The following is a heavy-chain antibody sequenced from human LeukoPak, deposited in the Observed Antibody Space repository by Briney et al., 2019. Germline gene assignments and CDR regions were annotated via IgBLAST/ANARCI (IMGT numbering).Heavy chain of an antibody. CDR1: GYTFTSYG. J-gene: IGHJ4*02. D-gene: IGHD6-19*01. Sequence: ASVKVSCKASGYTFTSYGISWVRQAPGQGLERMGWISAYNGNTNYAQKLQGRVTMTTDTSTSTAYMELRSLRSDDTAVYYCARGRPRIAVAGTNFDYWGQGTLVTVSS. CDR3: ARGRPRIAVAGTNFDY. CDR2: ISAYNGNT. V-gene: IGHV1-18*01.